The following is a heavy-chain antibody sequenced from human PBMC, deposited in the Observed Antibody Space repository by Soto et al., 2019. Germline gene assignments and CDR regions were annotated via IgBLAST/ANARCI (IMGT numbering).Heavy chain of an antibody. V-gene: IGHV4-30-2*01. CDR3: ARVPDV. CDR1: GGPISSGGYS. Sequence: SETLSLTCAVSGGPISSGGYSWTWIRQPPGKGLEWIGYIYHSGSTYYNPSLKSRVTISVDRSKNQFSLKLNSVTAADTAVYYCARVPDVWGQGTTVTSP. CDR2: IYHSGST. J-gene: IGHJ6*02.